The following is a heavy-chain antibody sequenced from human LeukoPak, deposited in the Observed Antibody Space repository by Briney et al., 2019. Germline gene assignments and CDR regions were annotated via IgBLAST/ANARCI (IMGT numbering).Heavy chain of an antibody. D-gene: IGHD1-26*01. V-gene: IGHV1-2*06. CDR3: AGTRSIVGATSGWFHP. CDR1: GYTFTSYD. Sequence: ASVKVSCKASGYTFTSYDINWLRQATGQRLEWMGRINPNSGGTNYAQKFQGRVTMTRDTSISTAYMELSRLRSDDTAVYYCAGTRSIVGATSGWFHPWGRGTLVTVSS. J-gene: IGHJ5*02. CDR2: INPNSGGT.